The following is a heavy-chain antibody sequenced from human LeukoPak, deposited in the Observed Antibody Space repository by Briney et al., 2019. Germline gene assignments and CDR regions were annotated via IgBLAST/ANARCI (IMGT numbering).Heavy chain of an antibody. CDR2: INNDGTTT. V-gene: IGHV3-74*01. Sequence: PGGSLRLSCAASGFTFSGAWLHWVRQAPGKGLVWVSRINNDGTTTKYADSVKGRFTNSRDNAKNTLYLQMNSLRAEDTAVYYCARVSGPGMNEYFHLWGQGTLVTVSS. CDR3: ARVSGPGMNEYFHL. D-gene: IGHD3-10*01. J-gene: IGHJ1*01. CDR1: GFTFSGAW.